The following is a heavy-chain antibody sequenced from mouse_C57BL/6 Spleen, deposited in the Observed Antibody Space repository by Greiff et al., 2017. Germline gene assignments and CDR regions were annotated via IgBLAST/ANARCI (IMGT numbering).Heavy chain of an antibody. V-gene: IGHV10-3*01. CDR1: GFTFNTYA. J-gene: IGHJ4*01. D-gene: IGHD2-3*01. Sequence: EVQLVESGGGLVQPKGSLKLSCAASGFTFNTYAMHWVRQAPGKGLEWVARIRSKSSNYATYSADSVKDRFTISRDDSQSMLYLQMNNLKTEDTAMYYCVREGWLLPVYAMDYWGQGTSVTVSS. CDR2: IRSKSSNYAT. CDR3: VREGWLLPVYAMDY.